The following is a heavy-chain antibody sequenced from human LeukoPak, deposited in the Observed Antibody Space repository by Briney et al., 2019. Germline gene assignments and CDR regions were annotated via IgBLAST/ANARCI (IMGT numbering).Heavy chain of an antibody. CDR3: ARHKGSSGAFDI. D-gene: IGHD3-10*01. CDR2: IFHSGST. J-gene: IGHJ3*02. CDR1: GGSFSGYY. V-gene: IGHV4-34*12. Sequence: PSETLSLTCAVYGGSFSGYYWTWIRQPPGKGLEWIGNIFHSGSTYYNPSLKSRVTISVDTSKNQFSLKLSSVTAADTAVYYCARHKGSSGAFDIWGQGTMVTVSS.